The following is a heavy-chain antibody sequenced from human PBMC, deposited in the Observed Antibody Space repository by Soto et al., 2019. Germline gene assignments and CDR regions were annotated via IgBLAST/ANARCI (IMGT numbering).Heavy chain of an antibody. CDR2: ISGFNGNT. CDR3: ARIGVSSGHESPDFRS. CDR1: GYTFHFYG. V-gene: IGHV1-18*01. Sequence: ASVKVSCKASGYTFHFYGITWVRQAPGHGLECMGWISGFNGNTNYAEDLQGRVTMTTDTSTSTAYMELRGLRSDDTAVYYCARIGVSSGHESPDFRSWGQGTLVTVSS. J-gene: IGHJ5*02. D-gene: IGHD3-3*01.